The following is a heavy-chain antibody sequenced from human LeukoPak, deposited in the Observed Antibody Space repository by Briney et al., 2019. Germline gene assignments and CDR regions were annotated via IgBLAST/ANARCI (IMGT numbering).Heavy chain of an antibody. CDR1: GFSLSTSGVG. D-gene: IGHD1-26*01. V-gene: IGHV2-5*02. J-gene: IGHJ3*02. CDR3: AHRLIEGARWRLGAFDI. CDR2: IYWDDDK. Sequence: SGPTLVKPTQTLTLTCTFSGFSLSTSGVGVGWIRQPPGKALEWLALIYWDDDKRYSPSLKGRLTITKDTSKNQVVLTMTNMDPVDTATYYCAHRLIEGARWRLGAFDIWGQGTMVTVSS.